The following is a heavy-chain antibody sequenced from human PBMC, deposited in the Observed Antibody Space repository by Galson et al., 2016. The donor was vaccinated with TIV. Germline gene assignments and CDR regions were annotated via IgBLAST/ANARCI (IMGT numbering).Heavy chain of an antibody. CDR2: ISYDGSDK. Sequence: SLRLSCAASGFTFSSYGMHWVRQAPVKGLEWVAIISYDGSDKDYTDSVKGRFTISRDKSKNTLYLQMDSVRVEDTATYYCARIHRSYGMDVWGQGTTVSVSS. V-gene: IGHV3-33*01. J-gene: IGHJ6*02. D-gene: IGHD5-18*01. CDR1: GFTFSSYG. CDR3: ARIHRSYGMDV.